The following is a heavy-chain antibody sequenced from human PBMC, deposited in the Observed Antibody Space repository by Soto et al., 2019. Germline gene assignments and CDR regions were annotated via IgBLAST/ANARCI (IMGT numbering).Heavy chain of an antibody. V-gene: IGHV3-21*03. CDR3: TTDSLFSTTLVRFDL. J-gene: IGHJ4*01. Sequence: GGSLRLSCAASGFPFSSYSMNWVRQAPGKGLEWVSSISSSSSYIYYADSVKGRFTISRDNAKNSLYMQMNSLKTEDTAVYYCTTDSLFSTTLVRFDLWGHGTLVTVSS. D-gene: IGHD3-9*01. CDR2: ISSSSSYI. CDR1: GFPFSSYS.